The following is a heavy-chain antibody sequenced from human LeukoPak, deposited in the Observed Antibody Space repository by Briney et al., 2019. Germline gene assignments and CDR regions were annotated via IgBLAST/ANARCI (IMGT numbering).Heavy chain of an antibody. CDR1: GFTFSRSW. D-gene: IGHD5-12*01. V-gene: IGHV3-7*01. J-gene: IGHJ4*02. CDR3: AAWTDRGYSY. CDR2: INPDGDGM. Sequence: PGGSLRLSCTASGFTFSRSWMNWIRQAPGKGLEWVANINPDGDGMRFVDSVKGRFTMSRDNAQSSLHLQMNSLRVEDTAFYYCAAWTDRGYSYRGQGALVTVSS.